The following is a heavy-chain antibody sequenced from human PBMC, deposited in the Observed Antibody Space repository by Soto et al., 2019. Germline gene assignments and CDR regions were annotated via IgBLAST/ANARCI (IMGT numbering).Heavy chain of an antibody. Sequence: QVQLQESGPGLVKPSQTLSLTCTVSGGSISSGGYYWTWIRQHPGKGLEWIGFIYYSGSTYYNPSLKSRVTISLDTSKNQFSLKLNSVTAADTAVYYCARTQNEAPGDYWGQGTLVTVSS. CDR2: IYYSGST. CDR3: ARTQNEAPGDY. CDR1: GGSISSGGYY. J-gene: IGHJ4*02. V-gene: IGHV4-31*03. D-gene: IGHD1-1*01.